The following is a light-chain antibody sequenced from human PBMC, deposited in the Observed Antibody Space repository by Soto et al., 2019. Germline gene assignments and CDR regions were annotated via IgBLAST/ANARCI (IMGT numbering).Light chain of an antibody. Sequence: DIQMTQSPSSLSASVGDRVTITCRASQNISNYLNWYQQKPGKAPRLLICSASSLQSGVPPRFSGSGSGTNFTLTISSLQPEDFAAYYCQQSYSLPLSFGGGTKVVIK. CDR2: SAS. CDR3: QQSYSLPLS. J-gene: IGKJ4*01. V-gene: IGKV1-39*01. CDR1: QNISNY.